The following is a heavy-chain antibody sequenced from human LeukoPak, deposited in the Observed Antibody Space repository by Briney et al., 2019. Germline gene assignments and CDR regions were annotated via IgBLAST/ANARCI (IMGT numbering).Heavy chain of an antibody. CDR2: ISGSGTNT. D-gene: IGHD2-15*01. CDR1: GFNFRNYG. Sequence: GGSLRLSCAASGFNFRNYGLAWVRQAPGKGLEWVSGISGSGTNTYYAQSVKGRFTISRDNSKNTLYLQMNSLRAEDTAVYYCAPDGGGNLVARYYFDYWGQGTLVTVSS. V-gene: IGHV3-23*01. J-gene: IGHJ4*02. CDR3: APDGGGNLVARYYFDY.